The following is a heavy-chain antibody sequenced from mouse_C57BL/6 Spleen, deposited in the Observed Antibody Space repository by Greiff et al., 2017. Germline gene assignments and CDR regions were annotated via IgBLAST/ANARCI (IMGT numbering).Heavy chain of an antibody. CDR3: ARSRNWYIDV. V-gene: IGHV1-82*01. CDR2: IYPGDGDT. Sequence: VQLQESGPELVKPGASVKISCKASGYAFSSSWMNWVKQRPGKGLEWIGRIYPGDGDTNYNGKFKGKATLTADNSSSTAYMQISSLTSEDSAVYFCARSRNWYIDVWGTGTTVTVSS. CDR1: GYAFSSSW. J-gene: IGHJ1*03.